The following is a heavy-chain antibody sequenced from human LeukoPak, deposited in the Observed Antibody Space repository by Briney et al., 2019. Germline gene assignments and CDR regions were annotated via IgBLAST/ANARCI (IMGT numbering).Heavy chain of an antibody. CDR1: GYTFTSYD. J-gene: IGHJ5*02. CDR2: MNPNSGNT. D-gene: IGHD5-18*01. Sequence: GASVKVSCKASGYTFTSYDINWGRQATGQGLELMGWMNPNSGNTSYAQKVPGRGTINRNPSITTAYMELSRLRSEDTAVYYCARGRRIQPHWFDPWGQGTLVTVSS. CDR3: ARGRRIQPHWFDP. V-gene: IGHV1-8*03.